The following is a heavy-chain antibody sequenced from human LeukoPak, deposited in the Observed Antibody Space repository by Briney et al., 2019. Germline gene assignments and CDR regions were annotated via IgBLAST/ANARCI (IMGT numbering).Heavy chain of an antibody. Sequence: GGSLRLSCAASGFTFSSYAMHWVRQAPGKGLEYVSAISSNGGSTYYANSVKGRFTISRDNSKNTLYLQMNSLRAEDTAVYYCARDPLAAYGYCTNGVCPPADYWGQGTLVTVSS. CDR2: ISSNGGST. V-gene: IGHV3-64*01. J-gene: IGHJ4*02. D-gene: IGHD2-8*01. CDR3: ARDPLAAYGYCTNGVCPPADY. CDR1: GFTFSSYA.